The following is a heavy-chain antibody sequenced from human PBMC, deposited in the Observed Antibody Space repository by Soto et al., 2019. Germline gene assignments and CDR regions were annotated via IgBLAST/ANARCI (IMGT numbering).Heavy chain of an antibody. J-gene: IGHJ4*02. CDR3: AKDQRGVSSTARIDY. Sequence: EVQLLESGGGLVQPGGSLRLSCAASGFTFSSYAMSWVRQALGKGLELASSISASGTNTYYADSVKCRFTISSDNSKNTLFLQMKSLRAEETAVYYCAKDQRGVSSTARIDYWGQGTLVTVSS. D-gene: IGHD6-13*01. CDR1: GFTFSSYA. V-gene: IGHV3-23*01. CDR2: ISASGTNT.